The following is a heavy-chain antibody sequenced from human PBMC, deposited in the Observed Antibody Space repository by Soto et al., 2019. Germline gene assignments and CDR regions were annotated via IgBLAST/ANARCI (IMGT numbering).Heavy chain of an antibody. Sequence: ASVKVSCKASGYSFTHYHIHWVRQAPGQGPEWLGRINPKSGGTSTAQKFQGWVTMTTDTSISTASMELTRLTSDDTAIYYCARGDSTDCSNGVCSFFYNHDMDVWGQGTTVTVSS. D-gene: IGHD2-8*01. J-gene: IGHJ6*02. CDR3: ARGDSTDCSNGVCSFFYNHDMDV. V-gene: IGHV1-2*04. CDR1: GYSFTHYH. CDR2: INPKSGGT.